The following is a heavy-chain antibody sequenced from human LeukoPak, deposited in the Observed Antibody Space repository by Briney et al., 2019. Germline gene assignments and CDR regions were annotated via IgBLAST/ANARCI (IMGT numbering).Heavy chain of an antibody. CDR3: ARDLNVGSALIFGVVIGFDP. CDR2: IYTSGST. V-gene: IGHV4-4*07. D-gene: IGHD3-3*01. CDR1: GGSPSSYY. J-gene: IGHJ5*02. Sequence: SQTLSLTCTVSGGSPSSYYCSWIRQPAGKGLEWIGRIYTSGSTNYNPSPKSRVTMSVDTSKNQFSLRLSSVTAADTAVYYWARDLNVGSALIFGVVIGFDPWGQGTLVTVSS.